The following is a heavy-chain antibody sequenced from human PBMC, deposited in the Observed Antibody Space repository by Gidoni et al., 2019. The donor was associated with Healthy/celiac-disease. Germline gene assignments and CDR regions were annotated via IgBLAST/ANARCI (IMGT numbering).Heavy chain of an antibody. CDR2: ISGSGGST. Sequence: EVQLVESGGGLVQPGGSLSLSCAASGFTFSSYAMSWVRQAPGKGLEWVSAISGSGGSTYYADSVKGRFTISRDNAKNTLYLQMNSLRAEDTAVYYCAKTIFGVVNPLGGMDVWGQGTTVTVSS. CDR1: GFTFSSYA. CDR3: AKTIFGVVNPLGGMDV. J-gene: IGHJ6*02. V-gene: IGHV3-23*04. D-gene: IGHD3-3*01.